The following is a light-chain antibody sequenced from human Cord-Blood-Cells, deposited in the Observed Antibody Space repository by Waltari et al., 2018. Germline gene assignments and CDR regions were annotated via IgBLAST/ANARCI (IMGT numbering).Light chain of an antibody. CDR3: QQYNSYST. CDR1: QSISSW. V-gene: IGKV1-5*03. J-gene: IGKJ1*01. Sequence: DIQMTQSPSTLSASVGDRVTITCRASQSISSWSAWYQQKPGKAPKLLIYKASSLESGVPSRFSGSGSGTEFTLTISSLQPDDFATYYCQQYNSYSTFGQGTKVEIK. CDR2: KAS.